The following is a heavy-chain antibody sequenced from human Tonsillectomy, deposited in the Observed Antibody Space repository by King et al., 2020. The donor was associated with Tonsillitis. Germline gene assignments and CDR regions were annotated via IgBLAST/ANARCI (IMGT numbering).Heavy chain of an antibody. V-gene: IGHV3-30*01. J-gene: IGHJ4*02. D-gene: IGHD3-22*01. Sequence: VQLVESGGGVVQPGRSLRLSCAASGFTFSHYNMHWVRQAPGKGLEWVAVISSDGSNENYADSVKGRFTISRDNSKYTLFLQMNSLIAEDTAMFYCAKANYYDTTYFDDWGQGTLVTVSS. CDR2: ISSDGSNE. CDR1: GFTFSHYN. CDR3: AKANYYDTTYFDD.